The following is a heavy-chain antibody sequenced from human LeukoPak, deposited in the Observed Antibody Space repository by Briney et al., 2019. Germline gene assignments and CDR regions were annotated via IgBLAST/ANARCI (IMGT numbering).Heavy chain of an antibody. CDR3: YGGNAEQ. CDR1: GFTLSSCC. V-gene: IGHV3-74*01. Sequence: GGSLTLSCGACGFTLSSCCMHWVRQAPGRGLVWVSGINTDGSSTNYADSVNGRFTISRDNAKNTLYLQMNSLRVEDMAVYYCYGGNAEQWGQGTLVTVSS. CDR2: INTDGSST. J-gene: IGHJ1*01. D-gene: IGHD4-23*01.